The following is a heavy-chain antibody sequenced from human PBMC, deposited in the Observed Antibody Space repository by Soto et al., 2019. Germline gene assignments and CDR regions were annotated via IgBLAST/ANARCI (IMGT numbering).Heavy chain of an antibody. CDR3: ARVLRLHYYYYYGMDV. J-gene: IGHJ6*02. CDR2: MNPNSGNT. V-gene: IGHV1-8*01. Sequence: QVQLVQSGAEVKKPGASVKVSCKASGYTFTSYYINWVRQATGQGLEWMGWMNPNSGNTGYAQKFQGRVTMTRNTSISTAYMELRSLRSEDTAVYYCARVLRLHYYYYYGMDVWGQGTTVTVSS. D-gene: IGHD3-3*01. CDR1: GYTFTSYY.